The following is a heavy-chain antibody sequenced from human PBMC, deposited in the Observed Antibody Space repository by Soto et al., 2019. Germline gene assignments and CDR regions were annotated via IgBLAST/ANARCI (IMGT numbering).Heavy chain of an antibody. CDR1: GFTFSSYA. CDR3: ATVHGPVVVVAARLFDY. D-gene: IGHD2-15*01. Sequence: EVQLLESGGGLVQPGGSLRLSCAASGFTFSSYAMSWVRQAPGKGLEWVSAISGSGGSTYYADSVKGRFTISRDNSKNTLYLQMNSLRAEDTAVYYCATVHGPVVVVAARLFDYWGQGTLVTVSS. V-gene: IGHV3-23*01. J-gene: IGHJ4*02. CDR2: ISGSGGST.